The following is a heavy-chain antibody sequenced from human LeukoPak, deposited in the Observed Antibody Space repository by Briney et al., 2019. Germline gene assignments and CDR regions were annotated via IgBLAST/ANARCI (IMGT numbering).Heavy chain of an antibody. J-gene: IGHJ4*02. Sequence: SGTLSLTCAVYGGSFSGYYWSWIRQPPGKGLEWIWEINHSGSTNYNPSLKSRVTISVDTSKNHFSLKLSSVTAADTAVYYCARPHSTFFDQDAAYYFDYWGQGTLVTVSS. CDR3: ARPHSTFFDQDAAYYFDY. D-gene: IGHD3-9*01. CDR1: GGSFSGYY. CDR2: INHSGST. V-gene: IGHV4-34*01.